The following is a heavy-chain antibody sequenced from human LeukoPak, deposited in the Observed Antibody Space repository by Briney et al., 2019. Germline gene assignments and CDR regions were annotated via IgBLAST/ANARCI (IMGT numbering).Heavy chain of an antibody. V-gene: IGHV3-48*03. Sequence: GGSLRLSCAASGFTFSSYEMNWVRQAPGKGLEWVSYISSSGSTIYYADSVKGRFTISRDNAKNSLYLQMNSLRAEDTAVYYCARTLLLWFGELFPVGMDVWGKGTTVTISS. J-gene: IGHJ6*03. CDR2: ISSSGSTI. CDR3: ARTLLLWFGELFPVGMDV. CDR1: GFTFSSYE. D-gene: IGHD3-10*01.